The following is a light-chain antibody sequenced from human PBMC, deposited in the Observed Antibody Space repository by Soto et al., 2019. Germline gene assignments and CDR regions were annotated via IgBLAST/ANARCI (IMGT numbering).Light chain of an antibody. Sequence: DIQMTQSPSTLSASVGERVTITCRASQSISSWLAWYLQKPGKAPKLLIYDASSLESGVPSRFSGSGSRTEFTLTISSLQPDESATYYCQQYNGYPRTFGQGTKVEIK. CDR3: QQYNGYPRT. V-gene: IGKV1-5*01. CDR1: QSISSW. J-gene: IGKJ1*01. CDR2: DAS.